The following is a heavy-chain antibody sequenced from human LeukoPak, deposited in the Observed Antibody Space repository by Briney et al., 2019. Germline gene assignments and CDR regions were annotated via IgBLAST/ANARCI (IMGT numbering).Heavy chain of an antibody. CDR3: AKDRYYDSSGYYFLHAFDI. CDR2: ISGSGGST. D-gene: IGHD3-22*01. V-gene: IGHV3-23*01. J-gene: IGHJ3*02. CDR1: GFTFSSYA. Sequence: GGSLRLSCAAWGFTFSSYAMSGVRQDRGRGLECVSAISGSGGSTYYPDFVKGRFTISSDNSKNTLYLQMNSLRAEDTAVYYCAKDRYYDSSGYYFLHAFDIWGQGTMVTVSS.